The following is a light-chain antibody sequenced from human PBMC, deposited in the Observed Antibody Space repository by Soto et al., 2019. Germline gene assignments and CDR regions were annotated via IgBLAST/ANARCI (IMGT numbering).Light chain of an antibody. J-gene: IGKJ2*01. Sequence: DIQLTQSPSTLSASVGDTVTITCRASQSISSWLAWYQQKPGKAPQLLIDKASSVEGGVPPRFSGSGPWTEFTFTICTLQADACATFECQQYNCYSLYTFGQGAKLEV. V-gene: IGKV1-5*03. CDR3: QQYNCYSLYT. CDR1: QSISSW. CDR2: KAS.